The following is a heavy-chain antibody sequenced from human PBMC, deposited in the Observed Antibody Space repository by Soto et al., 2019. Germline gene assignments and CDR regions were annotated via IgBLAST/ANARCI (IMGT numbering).Heavy chain of an antibody. Sequence: QVQLQESGPGLVKPSQTLSLTCTVSGGSISSGGYYWSWIRQHPGKGLEWIGYIYYSGSTYYNPSLKRRVTISVDTSKNQFSLKLSSVTAADTAVYYCARDRYYDRSGYYDGHWFDPWGQGTLVTVSS. V-gene: IGHV4-31*03. CDR2: IYYSGST. CDR3: ARDRYYDRSGYYDGHWFDP. D-gene: IGHD3-22*01. CDR1: GGSISSGGYY. J-gene: IGHJ5*02.